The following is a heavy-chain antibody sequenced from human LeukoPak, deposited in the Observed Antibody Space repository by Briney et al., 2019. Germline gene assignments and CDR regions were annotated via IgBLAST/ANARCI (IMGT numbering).Heavy chain of an antibody. J-gene: IGHJ4*02. CDR2: ISGSGGST. D-gene: IGHD5-18*01. V-gene: IGHV3-23*01. CDR1: GFTFSSYA. Sequence: GGSLRLSCAASGFTFSSYAMSWVRQAPGKGLEWVSAISGSGGSTYYADSVKGRFTISRDTSKNTLYLQMNSLRAEDTAVYYCARGGYSYGFSDYWGQGTLVTVSS. CDR3: ARGGYSYGFSDY.